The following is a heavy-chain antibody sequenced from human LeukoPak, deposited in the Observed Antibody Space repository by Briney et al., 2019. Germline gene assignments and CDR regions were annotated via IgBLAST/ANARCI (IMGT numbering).Heavy chain of an antibody. J-gene: IGHJ6*03. CDR1: GGSISSYY. Sequence: SETLSLTCTVSGGSISSYYWSWIRQPPGKGLEWIGYIYYSGSTNYNPSLKSRVTISVDTSKNQFSLKLSSVTAADTAVYYCARFYYGSGSYLTNRYYYYMDVWGKGTTVTISS. CDR3: ARFYYGSGSYLTNRYYYYMDV. D-gene: IGHD3-10*01. V-gene: IGHV4-59*01. CDR2: IYYSGST.